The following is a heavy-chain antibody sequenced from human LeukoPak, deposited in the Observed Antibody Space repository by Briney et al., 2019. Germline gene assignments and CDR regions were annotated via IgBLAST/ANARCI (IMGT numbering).Heavy chain of an antibody. D-gene: IGHD6-13*01. CDR2: ISYDGSIE. CDR3: TTSPSFGSSWYTFNY. J-gene: IGHJ4*02. CDR1: GFTFSSYA. Sequence: GGSLRLSCAASGFTFSSYAMHWVRQAPGKGLEWVAIISYDGSIEDYADSVKGRFTISRDNSKNTLYLQMSSLRAEDTAVFYCTTSPSFGSSWYTFNYWGQGTLVTVSS. V-gene: IGHV3-30-3*01.